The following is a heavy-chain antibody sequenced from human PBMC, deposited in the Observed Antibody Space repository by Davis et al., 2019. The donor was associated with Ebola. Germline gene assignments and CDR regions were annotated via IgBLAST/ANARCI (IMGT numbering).Heavy chain of an antibody. J-gene: IGHJ4*02. CDR3: ARHGSIAARPDY. V-gene: IGHV4-39*01. CDR2: IYYSGST. D-gene: IGHD6-6*01. CDR1: GGSISSYY. Sequence: PSETLSLTCTVSGGSISSYYWSWIRQPPGKGLEWIGSIYYSGSTYYNPSLKSRVTISVDTSKNQFSLKLSSVTAADTAVYYCARHGSIAARPDYWGQGTLVTVSS.